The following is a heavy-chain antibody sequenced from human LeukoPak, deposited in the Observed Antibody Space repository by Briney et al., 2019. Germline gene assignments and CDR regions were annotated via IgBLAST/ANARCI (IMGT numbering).Heavy chain of an antibody. Sequence: GRPLRLSCAASRFTFRSYWMSWDRQAPGKGLQWVANIKQDGSETYYVDSVKGRFTISRDNAKNSLYLRMNSLRAEDTAAYYCATIAVAGYHFDNWGQGTLFTVSS. CDR2: IKQDGSET. V-gene: IGHV3-7*01. D-gene: IGHD6-19*01. CDR3: ATIAVAGYHFDN. CDR1: RFTFRSYW. J-gene: IGHJ4*02.